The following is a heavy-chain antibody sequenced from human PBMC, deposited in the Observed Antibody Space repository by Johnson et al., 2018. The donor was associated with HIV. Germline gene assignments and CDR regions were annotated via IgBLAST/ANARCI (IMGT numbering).Heavy chain of an antibody. CDR3: ASPTSGYSGVKAFDI. CDR1: GFTFSDYY. J-gene: IGHJ3*02. Sequence: QVQLMESGGGLGKPGGSLRLSCAGSGFTFSDYYMNWLRQAPGKGLEWVSYISSTGSTIYYADSVKGRFTISRDNAKNSLYLQMNSLRAEDSAVYYCASPTSGYSGVKAFDIWGHGTMVTVSS. D-gene: IGHD3-22*01. V-gene: IGHV3-11*04. CDR2: ISSTGSTI.